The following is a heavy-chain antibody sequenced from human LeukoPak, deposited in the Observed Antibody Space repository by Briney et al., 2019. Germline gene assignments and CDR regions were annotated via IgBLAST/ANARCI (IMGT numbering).Heavy chain of an antibody. D-gene: IGHD6-13*01. J-gene: IGHJ4*02. V-gene: IGHV1-18*01. Sequence: ASVTVSCKASGYTFTSYGISWVRQAPGQGLEWMGRISVDNGSTNYAQKLQGRVTMTTDTSTSTAYMELRSLRSDDTAVYYCARDKMSSSSWYAEFDYWGQGTLVTVSS. CDR3: ARDKMSSSSWYAEFDY. CDR2: ISVDNGST. CDR1: GYTFTSYG.